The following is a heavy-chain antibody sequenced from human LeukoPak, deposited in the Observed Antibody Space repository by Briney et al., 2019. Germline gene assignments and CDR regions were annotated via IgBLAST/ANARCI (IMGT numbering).Heavy chain of an antibody. J-gene: IGHJ4*02. D-gene: IGHD3-10*01. V-gene: IGHV3-23*01. CDR1: VITLSNDG. CDR3: AKRGVVIRVFLVGFHKEAYYFDS. CDR2: LSGSGGGT. Sequence: GGALRLSCAVSVITLSNDGMSWGRQAPGEGREWGAGLSGSGGGTNYADSVQGRFTISRDNPKNTLYLQMNSLRAEDTAVYFCAKRGVVIRVFLVGFHKEAYYFDSWGQGALVTVSS.